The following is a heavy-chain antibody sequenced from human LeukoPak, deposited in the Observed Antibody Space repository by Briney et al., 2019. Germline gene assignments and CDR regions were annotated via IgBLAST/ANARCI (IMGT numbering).Heavy chain of an antibody. Sequence: GGSLRLSCAASGFTFSSYSMNWVRQAPGKGLEWVSSISSSSSYIYYADSVKGRFTISRDNAKNTLYLQMNSLRAEDTAVYYCAKGQRGYSGYDLPFDYWGQGTLVTVSS. CDR2: ISSSSSYI. CDR3: AKGQRGYSGYDLPFDY. V-gene: IGHV3-21*01. CDR1: GFTFSSYS. D-gene: IGHD5-12*01. J-gene: IGHJ4*02.